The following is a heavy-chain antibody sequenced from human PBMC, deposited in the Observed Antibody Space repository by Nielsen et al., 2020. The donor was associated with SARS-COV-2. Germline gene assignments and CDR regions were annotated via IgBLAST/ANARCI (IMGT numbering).Heavy chain of an antibody. J-gene: IGHJ4*02. CDR3: VKDFQWLADY. V-gene: IGHV3-23*01. Sequence: GGSLRLSCAASGFTFSNYAMSWVRQAPGKGLEWVSVISGSGGSTYYADSVKGRFIISRDNSKNTLYLHMNTLRADDTAVYYCVKDFQWLADYWGQGTLVTVSS. CDR2: ISGSGGST. CDR1: GFTFSNYA. D-gene: IGHD6-19*01.